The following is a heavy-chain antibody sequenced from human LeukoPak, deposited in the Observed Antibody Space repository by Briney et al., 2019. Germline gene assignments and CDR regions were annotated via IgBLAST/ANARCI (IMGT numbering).Heavy chain of an antibody. D-gene: IGHD3-16*01. J-gene: IGHJ4*02. CDR2: IYASGST. Sequence: SETLSLTCTVSGGSLSNHYWSWIRQRPGKGLKWIGHIYASGSTTYNPSLKSRVTMSVDTSKNQFSLNLSSVTAADTAVYYCARGRIGGPKAPFDYWGQGTLVTVSS. CDR3: ARGRIGGPKAPFDY. V-gene: IGHV4-4*07. CDR1: GGSLSNHY.